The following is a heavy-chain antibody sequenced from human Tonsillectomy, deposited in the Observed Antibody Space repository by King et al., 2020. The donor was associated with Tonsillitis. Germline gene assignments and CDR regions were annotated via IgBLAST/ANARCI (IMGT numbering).Heavy chain of an antibody. V-gene: IGHV1-69*01. J-gene: IGHJ4*02. CDR3: ASWPIRGGYSGYHPFYY. CDR2: IIPIFGTA. CDR1: GGTFSSYA. D-gene: IGHD5-12*01. Sequence: VQLVESGAEVKKPGSSVKVSCKASGGTFSSYAISWVRQAPGQGLEWMGGIIPIFGTANYAQKFQGRVTITADESTSTAYMELSSLRSEDTAVYYCASWPIRGGYSGYHPFYYLGQGTLVTVSS.